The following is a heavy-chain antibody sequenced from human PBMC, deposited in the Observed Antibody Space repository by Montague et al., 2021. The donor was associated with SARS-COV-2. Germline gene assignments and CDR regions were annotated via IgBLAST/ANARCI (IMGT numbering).Heavy chain of an antibody. CDR1: GGSISSYY. Sequence: SETLSLTCEVSGGSISSYYWSWIRQSPGKGLEWIGYVHYTGSTKYNPSLKTRVTLSLDTPKKHYSLKLKSVTAADTAVYYCARAQNTCLIANCVNYFDIWGLGALVTVSS. CDR2: VHYTGST. CDR3: ARAQNTCLIANCVNYFDI. V-gene: IGHV4-59*01. J-gene: IGHJ4*02. D-gene: IGHD1-1*01.